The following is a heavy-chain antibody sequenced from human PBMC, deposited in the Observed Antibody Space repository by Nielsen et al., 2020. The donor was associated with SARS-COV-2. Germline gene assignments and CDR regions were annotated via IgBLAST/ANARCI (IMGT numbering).Heavy chain of an antibody. Sequence: GESLKISCAASGFTFDDYGMSWVRQAPGKGLEWVSGINWNGGSTGYADSVKGRFTISRDNAKNSLYLQMNSLRAEDTALYYCAKDHYGSGSYFDYWGQGTLVTVSS. D-gene: IGHD3-10*01. V-gene: IGHV3-20*04. CDR3: AKDHYGSGSYFDY. J-gene: IGHJ4*02. CDR2: INWNGGST. CDR1: GFTFDDYG.